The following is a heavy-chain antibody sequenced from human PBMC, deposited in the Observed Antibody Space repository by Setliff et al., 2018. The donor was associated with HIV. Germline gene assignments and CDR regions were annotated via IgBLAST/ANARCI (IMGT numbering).Heavy chain of an antibody. Sequence: GASVKVSCKASGYTFTSYDINWVRQATGQGLEWMGWMNPNSGNTGYAQKFQGIVTMTRNTSISTAYMELSSLRSEDTAVYYCARVMYYNFWSGYRDSYYYYGMDVWGQGTTVTVSS. CDR2: MNPNSGNT. CDR3: ARVMYYNFWSGYRDSYYYYGMDV. V-gene: IGHV1-8*02. CDR1: GYTFTSYD. J-gene: IGHJ6*02. D-gene: IGHD3-3*01.